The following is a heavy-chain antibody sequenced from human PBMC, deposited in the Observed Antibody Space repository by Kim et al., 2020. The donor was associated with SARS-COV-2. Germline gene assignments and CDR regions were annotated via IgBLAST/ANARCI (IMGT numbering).Heavy chain of an antibody. CDR2: ISWNSGSI. D-gene: IGHD3-10*01. J-gene: IGHJ3*02. V-gene: IGHV3-9*01. Sequence: GGSLRLSCAASGFTFDDYAMHWVRQAPGKGLEWVSGISWNSGSIGYADSVKGRFTISRDNAKNSLYLQMNSLRAEDTALYYCAKDMESVVRGPFDIWGQGTMVTVSS. CDR3: AKDMESVVRGPFDI. CDR1: GFTFDDYA.